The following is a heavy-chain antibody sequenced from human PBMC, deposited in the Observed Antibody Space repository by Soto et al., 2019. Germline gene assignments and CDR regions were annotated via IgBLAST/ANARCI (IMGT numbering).Heavy chain of an antibody. CDR1: GFTFSSYA. CDR3: AKGAAAGDSGYYYDGMDV. V-gene: IGHV3-23*01. Sequence: PGGSLRLSCAASGFTFSSYAMSWVRQAPGKGLEWVSAISGSGGSTYYADSVKGRFTISRDNSKNTLYLQMNSLRAEDTAVYYCAKGAAAGDSGYYYDGMDVLCQGTTVTV. D-gene: IGHD6-13*01. CDR2: ISGSGGST. J-gene: IGHJ6*02.